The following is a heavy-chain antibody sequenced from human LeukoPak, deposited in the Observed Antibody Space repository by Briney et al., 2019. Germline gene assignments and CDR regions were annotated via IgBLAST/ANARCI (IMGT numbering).Heavy chain of an antibody. D-gene: IGHD1-14*01. J-gene: IGHJ6*03. CDR3: ARDSPMRSELRAYYYYYMDV. CDR1: GGSISSGSYY. Sequence: SETLSLTCTVSGGSISSGSYYWSWIRQPAGKGLEWIGRIYTSGSTNYNPSLKSRVTISVDTSKNQFSLKLSSVTAADTAVYFCARDSPMRSELRAYYYYYMDVWGKGTTVTVSS. V-gene: IGHV4-61*02. CDR2: IYTSGST.